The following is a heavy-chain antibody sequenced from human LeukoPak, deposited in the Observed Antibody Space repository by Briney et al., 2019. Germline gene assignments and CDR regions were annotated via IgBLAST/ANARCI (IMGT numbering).Heavy chain of an antibody. CDR3: ARGVGEYCSSTNCYASHY. CDR1: GYTFTGYY. Sequence: GSVKVSCKASGYTFTGYYIHWVRQAPGQGLEWMGWINPHSGGTNYAQKFQGGVTMTRDTSITTAYMELSSLRSGDTAVYYCARGVGEYCSSTNCYASHYWGQGTLVTVSS. J-gene: IGHJ4*02. CDR2: INPHSGGT. D-gene: IGHD2-2*01. V-gene: IGHV1-2*02.